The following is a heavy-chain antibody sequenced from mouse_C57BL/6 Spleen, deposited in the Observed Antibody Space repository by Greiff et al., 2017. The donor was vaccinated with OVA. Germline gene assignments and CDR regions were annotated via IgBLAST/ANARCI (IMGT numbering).Heavy chain of an antibody. Sequence: EVMLVESGGGLVQPGESLKLSCESNEYEFPSHDMSWVRKTPEKRLELVAAINSDGGSTYYPDTMERRFIISREKTKKTLYLQMSSLRSEDTALYYCARGGYYWYFDVWGTGTTVTVSS. CDR1: EYEFPSHD. D-gene: IGHD1-1*02. CDR3: ARGGYYWYFDV. CDR2: INSDGGST. J-gene: IGHJ1*03. V-gene: IGHV5-2*01.